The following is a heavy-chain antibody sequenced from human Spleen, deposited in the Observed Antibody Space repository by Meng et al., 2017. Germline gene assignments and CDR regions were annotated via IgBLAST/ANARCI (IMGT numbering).Heavy chain of an antibody. D-gene: IGHD6-13*01. Sequence: QVQLVQSGAEVKKAGASVKVSCKPSGYNFPDYYIHWVRQAPGQGLEWMGRIDPKSGDTHYAQRFQGRVTMTGDTSISTAYMELSGLRSDDTAMYYCARDEDISAAGKLFGDYWGQGTLVTVSS. CDR2: IDPKSGDT. CDR1: GYNFPDYY. CDR3: ARDEDISAAGKLFGDY. V-gene: IGHV1-2*06. J-gene: IGHJ4*02.